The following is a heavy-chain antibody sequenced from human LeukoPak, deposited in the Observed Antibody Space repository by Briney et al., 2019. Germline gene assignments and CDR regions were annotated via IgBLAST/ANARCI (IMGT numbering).Heavy chain of an antibody. J-gene: IGHJ1*01. V-gene: IGHV3-66*04. Sequence: GGSLRLSCAASGFTVSSNYMNWVRQGPGKGLEWVSVIYSGGTTYYADSVKGRFTISRDNSKNMLYLQMNSLRAEDTAVYYCARRTPGYCSGGSCYGFQHWGQGTLVTVSS. CDR1: GFTVSSNY. CDR3: ARRTPGYCSGGSCYGFQH. D-gene: IGHD2-15*01. CDR2: IYSGGTT.